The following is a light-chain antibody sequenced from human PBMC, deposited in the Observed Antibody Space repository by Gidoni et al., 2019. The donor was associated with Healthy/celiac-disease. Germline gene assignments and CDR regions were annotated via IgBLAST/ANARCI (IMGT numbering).Light chain of an antibody. Sequence: DIQMTQSPSSLSASVGDRVTITCRASQGISNYLAWYQQKPGKVPKLLIYAAATLQSGVPSRFSGSGSGTDFTLTISSLQPEDVATYYCQKYNSAPRTFXQXTKVEIK. CDR3: QKYNSAPRT. V-gene: IGKV1-27*01. CDR1: QGISNY. J-gene: IGKJ1*01. CDR2: AAA.